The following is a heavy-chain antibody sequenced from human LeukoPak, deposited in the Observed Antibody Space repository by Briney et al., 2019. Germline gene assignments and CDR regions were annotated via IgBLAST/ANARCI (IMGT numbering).Heavy chain of an antibody. CDR1: GGSISCSSYY. D-gene: IGHD3-22*01. CDR2: IYYSGST. V-gene: IGHV4-39*07. CDR3: ARVIGEDYYDSSGYSAFFDY. Sequence: SETLSLTCTVSGGSISCSSYYWGWIRQPPGKGLEWIGIIYYSGSTYYNPSLKSRVTLSVGTSKNQFSLKLSSVTAADTAVYYCARVIGEDYYDSSGYSAFFDYWGQGTLVTVSS. J-gene: IGHJ4*02.